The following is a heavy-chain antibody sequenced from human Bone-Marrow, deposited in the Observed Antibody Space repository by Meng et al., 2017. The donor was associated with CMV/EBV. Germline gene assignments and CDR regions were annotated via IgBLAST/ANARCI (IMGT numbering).Heavy chain of an antibody. CDR3: ARRRYSSSQTYYFDY. CDR1: GFTFDYFG. V-gene: IGHV3-20*04. D-gene: IGHD6-13*01. CDR2: ITWNGGSI. J-gene: IGHJ4*02. Sequence: GESLKIPCAASGFTFDYFGMSWVRQAPGKGLEWVSGITWNGGSIDYADSVKGRFTISRDNAKNSLYLQMNSLRAEDTALYYCARRRYSSSQTYYFDYWGQGTLDTVSS.